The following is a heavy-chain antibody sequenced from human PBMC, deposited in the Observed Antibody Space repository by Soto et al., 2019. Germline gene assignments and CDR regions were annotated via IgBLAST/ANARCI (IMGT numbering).Heavy chain of an antibody. CDR3: ARAPGDSTGGACSNLGYFDY. Sequence: EVQLVESGGGLVQPGGSLRLSCAASGFTFGNFAMHWFRQAPGKVLDWVSGISWNTGTIDYADSVKGRFTISRDNAERSLYLQMNKLRAEDTAVYYCARAPGDSTGGACSNLGYFDYWGLGTLVPVAS. J-gene: IGHJ4*02. D-gene: IGHD2-8*02. V-gene: IGHV3-9*01. CDR1: GFTFGNFA. CDR2: ISWNTGTI.